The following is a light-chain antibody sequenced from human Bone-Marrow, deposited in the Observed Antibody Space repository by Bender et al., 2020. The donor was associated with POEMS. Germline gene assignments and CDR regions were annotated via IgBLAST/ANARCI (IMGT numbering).Light chain of an antibody. J-gene: IGLJ2*01. V-gene: IGLV2-14*03. CDR2: DVS. CDR1: SSDIGGYNY. Sequence: QSALTQPASVSGSPGQSITISCIGSSSDIGGYNYVSWYQQHPGEAPKLIIYDVSYRPSGVSNRFSGSKSGNTASLTISGLQAEDEADYYCCSNAGSSTLFGGGTKLTVL. CDR3: CSNAGSSTL.